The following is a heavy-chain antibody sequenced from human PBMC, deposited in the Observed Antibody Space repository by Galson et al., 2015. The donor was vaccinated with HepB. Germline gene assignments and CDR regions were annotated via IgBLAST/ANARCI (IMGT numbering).Heavy chain of an antibody. CDR2: IWYDGSNK. D-gene: IGHD5-12*01. V-gene: IGHV3-33*08. CDR1: GFTFSSYG. CDR3: AREAEGYDYGGGAFDI. Sequence: SLRLSCAASGFTFSSYGTHWVRQAPGKGLEWVAVIWYDGSNKYYADSVKGRFTISRDNSKNTLYLQMNSLRAEDTAVYYCAREAEGYDYGGGAFDIWGQGTMVTVSS. J-gene: IGHJ3*02.